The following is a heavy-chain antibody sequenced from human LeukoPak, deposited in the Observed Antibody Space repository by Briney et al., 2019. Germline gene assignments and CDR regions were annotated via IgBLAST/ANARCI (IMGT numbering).Heavy chain of an antibody. V-gene: IGHV4-38-2*02. CDR1: GYSISSGYY. CDR3: ARADKIWFGELPKYFDY. Sequence: SETLSLTCTVSGYSISSGYYWGWIRQPPGKGLEWIGSIYHSGSTYYNPSLKSRVTISVDTSKNQFSLKLSSVTAADTAVYYCARADKIWFGELPKYFDYWGQGTLVTASS. J-gene: IGHJ4*02. CDR2: IYHSGST. D-gene: IGHD3-10*01.